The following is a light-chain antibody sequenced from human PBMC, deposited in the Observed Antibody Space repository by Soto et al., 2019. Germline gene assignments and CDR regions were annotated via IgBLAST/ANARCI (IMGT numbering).Light chain of an antibody. V-gene: IGKV1-6*01. CDR3: LQDYDYPRT. Sequence: AIQMTQYPSSLSASVGDRVTITCRASQGIRDELGWYQQKAGKAPNLLISAASRLQSGVPSRFSGRGSGTDFTLTIISLQPEDFATYYCLQDYDYPRTFGQGTKVELK. J-gene: IGKJ1*01. CDR1: QGIRDE. CDR2: AAS.